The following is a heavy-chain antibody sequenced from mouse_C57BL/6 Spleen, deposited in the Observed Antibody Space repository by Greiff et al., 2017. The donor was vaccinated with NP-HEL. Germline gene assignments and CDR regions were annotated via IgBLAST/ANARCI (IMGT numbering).Heavy chain of an antibody. Sequence: EVQLQESGPGLVKPSQSLSLTCSVTGYSITSGYYWNWIRQFPGNKLEWMGYISYDGSNNYNPSLKNRISITRDTSKNQFFLKLNSVTTEDTATYYCAREGVVATRDYAMDYWGQGTSVTVSS. D-gene: IGHD1-1*01. V-gene: IGHV3-6*01. CDR3: AREGVVATRDYAMDY. J-gene: IGHJ4*01. CDR2: ISYDGSN. CDR1: GYSITSGYY.